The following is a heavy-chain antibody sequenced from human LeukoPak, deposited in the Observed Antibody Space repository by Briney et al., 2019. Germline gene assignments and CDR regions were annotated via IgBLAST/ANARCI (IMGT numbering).Heavy chain of an antibody. J-gene: IGHJ4*02. D-gene: IGHD2-2*01. V-gene: IGHV3-30*18. CDR2: ISYDGRNK. Sequence: GKSLRLSCAASGFTFNNYGMHWVRQAPGKGLEWVAVISYDGRNKHYPDSVKGRFAISRDISTDTLWLQMDSLRTEDTAVYYCAKGPLRGTAAAIDYWGQGTLVTVSS. CDR3: AKGPLRGTAAAIDY. CDR1: GFTFNNYG.